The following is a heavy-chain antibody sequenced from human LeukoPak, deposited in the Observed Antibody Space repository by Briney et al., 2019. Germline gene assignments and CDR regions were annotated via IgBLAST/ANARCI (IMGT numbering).Heavy chain of an antibody. J-gene: IGHJ5*02. CDR1: GGSISSYY. CDR2: IYYSGST. D-gene: IGHD3-3*01. Sequence: SSETLSLTCTVSGGSISSYYWSWIRQPPGKGLEWIGYIYYSGSTNYNPSLKSRVTISVDTSKNQFSLKLSSVTAADTAVYYCARDGSYYDFWRGYHNWFDPWGQGTLVTVSS. CDR3: ARDGSYYDFWRGYHNWFDP. V-gene: IGHV4-59*01.